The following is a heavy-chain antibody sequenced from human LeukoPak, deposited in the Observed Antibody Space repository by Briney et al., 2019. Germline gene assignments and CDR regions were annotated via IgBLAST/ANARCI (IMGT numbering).Heavy chain of an antibody. CDR1: GGSISSSNW. D-gene: IGHD3-10*01. V-gene: IGHV4-4*02. CDR3: AKGEDHGSGTVHFAS. CDR2: IYHGGST. Sequence: PSGTLSLTCAVSGGSISSSNWWSWVRQPPEKGLEWIGEIYHGGSTNYNPSLKSRVAMSVDRSRNQFSLQLSCVTAADTAVYYCAKGEDHGSGTVHFASWGQGTLVTVSS. J-gene: IGHJ4*02.